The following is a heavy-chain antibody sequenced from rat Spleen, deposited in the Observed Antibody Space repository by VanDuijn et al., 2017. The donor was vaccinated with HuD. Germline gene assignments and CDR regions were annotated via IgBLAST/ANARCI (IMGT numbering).Heavy chain of an antibody. V-gene: IGHV5-27*01. D-gene: IGHD1-11*01. CDR3: ARGVLRRVSGNYFDY. Sequence: EVQLVESDGGLVQPGRSLKLSCAASGFTFSSFPMAWVRQAPKKGLEWVAYISSCGSGPYFPDSVKGRFPISRDNAKSSLYLQMDSLRSEDTATYYCARGVLRRVSGNYFDYWGQGTLVTVSS. J-gene: IGHJ3*01. CDR2: ISSCGSGP. CDR1: GFTFSSFP.